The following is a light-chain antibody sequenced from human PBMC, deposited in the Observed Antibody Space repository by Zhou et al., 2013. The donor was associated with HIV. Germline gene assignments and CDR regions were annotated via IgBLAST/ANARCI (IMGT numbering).Light chain of an antibody. CDR3: QQLNSYPLT. CDR2: KAS. CDR1: QSINNW. V-gene: IGKV1-5*03. J-gene: IGKJ4*01. Sequence: DIQMTQSPSTLSASVGARVTITCRASQSINNWLAWYQQKPGQAPKLLIYKASNLESGVPSRFSGSGSATEFTLTISSLQPDDFATYYCQQLNSYPLTFGGGTKVEIK.